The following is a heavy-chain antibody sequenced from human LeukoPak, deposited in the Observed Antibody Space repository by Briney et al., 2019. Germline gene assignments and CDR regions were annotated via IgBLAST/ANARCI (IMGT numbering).Heavy chain of an antibody. CDR2: INSDGRST. J-gene: IGHJ3*02. Sequence: PGGSLRLSCAASGFTFSSYWMHWVRQAPGKGLVWVSRINSDGRSTSYADSVKGRLTISRDNAKNTLYLQMNSLRAEDTAVYYCASPAPEGYCSSTSCPGAFDIWGQGTMVTVSS. CDR1: GFTFSSYW. D-gene: IGHD2-2*01. CDR3: ASPAPEGYCSSTSCPGAFDI. V-gene: IGHV3-74*01.